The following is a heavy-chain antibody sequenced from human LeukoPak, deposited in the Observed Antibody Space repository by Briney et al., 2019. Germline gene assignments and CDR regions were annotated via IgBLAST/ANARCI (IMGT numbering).Heavy chain of an antibody. J-gene: IGHJ4*02. D-gene: IGHD1-26*01. CDR2: IYYSGST. V-gene: IGHV4-39*07. CDR1: GGSISSSSYY. CDR3: ARGVVGATTGYLFDY. Sequence: PSETLSLTCTVSGGSISSSSYYWGWIRQPPGKGLEWIGSIYYSGSTYYNPPLKSRVTISVDTSKNQFSLKLSSVTAADTAVYYCARGVVGATTGYLFDYWGQGTLVTVSS.